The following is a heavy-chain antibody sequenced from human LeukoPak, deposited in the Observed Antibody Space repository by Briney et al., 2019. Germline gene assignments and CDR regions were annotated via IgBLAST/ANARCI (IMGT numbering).Heavy chain of an antibody. CDR2: ISGSGGST. D-gene: IGHD6-19*01. CDR3: AKGYRSSGSYYFDY. Sequence: PGGSLRLSCAASGFTFSSYGMNWVRQAPGKGLEWVSGISGSGGSTYYADSVKGRFTISRDNSKNTLYLQMNSLRAEDTAVYYCAKGYRSSGSYYFDYWGQGTLVTVSS. V-gene: IGHV3-23*01. CDR1: GFTFSSYG. J-gene: IGHJ4*02.